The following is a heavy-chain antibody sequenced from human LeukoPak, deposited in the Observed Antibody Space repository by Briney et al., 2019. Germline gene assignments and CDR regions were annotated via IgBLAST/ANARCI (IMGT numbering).Heavy chain of an antibody. J-gene: IGHJ4*02. V-gene: IGHV1-2*02. CDR2: INPNSGGT. Sequence: GASVKVSCKASGYTFTGYDMHWVRQAPGQGLEWMGWINPNSGGTNYAQKFQGRVTMTRDTSISTAYMELDRLKSDDTAVCYCARDATSYDYINYWGQGTLVTVSS. D-gene: IGHD5-12*01. CDR3: ARDATSYDYINY. CDR1: GYTFTGYD.